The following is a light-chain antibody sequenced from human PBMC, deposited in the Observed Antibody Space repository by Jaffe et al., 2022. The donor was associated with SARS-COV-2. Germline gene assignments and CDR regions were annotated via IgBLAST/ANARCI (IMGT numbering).Light chain of an antibody. CDR2: DVS. CDR3: CSFAGSFWV. Sequence: QSALTQPRSVSGSPGQSVTISCTGTGSDVGRFDYVSWYQQHPGKAPKLMIYDVSRRPSGVPDRVSGSKSGNTASLTISGLQPEDEADYYCCSFAGSFWVFGGGTKLTVL. V-gene: IGLV2-11*01. CDR1: GSDVGRFDY. J-gene: IGLJ3*02.